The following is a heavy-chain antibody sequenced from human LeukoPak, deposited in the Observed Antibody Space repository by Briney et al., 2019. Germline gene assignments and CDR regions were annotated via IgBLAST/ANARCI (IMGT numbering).Heavy chain of an antibody. J-gene: IGHJ4*02. CDR3: AKMPVSYSSGWSVFDY. CDR1: GFTFSSYA. Sequence: PGGSLRLSGEASGFTFSSYAMSWVRQAPGKGLEWVSGISGSCGSTYYADSVKGRFTISRDNSKNTLYLQMNSLRAEDTAVYYCAKMPVSYSSGWSVFDYWGQGNLVTVSS. V-gene: IGHV3-23*01. D-gene: IGHD6-19*01. CDR2: ISGSCGST.